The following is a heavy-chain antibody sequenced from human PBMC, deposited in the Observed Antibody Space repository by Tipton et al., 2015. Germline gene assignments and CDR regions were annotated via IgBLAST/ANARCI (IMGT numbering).Heavy chain of an antibody. Sequence: TLSLTCAVYGGSFSGHYWSWIRQPPGKGLEWIGEINHGGSTNCNPSFKSRVNISVDTSKNQFSLKLSSVTAADTAVYYCARTYYDFWTGYYDDYFDYWGQGTPVTVSS. CDR3: ARTYYDFWTGYYDDYFDY. J-gene: IGHJ4*02. CDR2: INHGGST. CDR1: GGSFSGHY. D-gene: IGHD3-3*01. V-gene: IGHV4-34*01.